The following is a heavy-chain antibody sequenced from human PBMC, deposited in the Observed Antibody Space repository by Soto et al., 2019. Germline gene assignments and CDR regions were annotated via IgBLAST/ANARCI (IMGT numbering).Heavy chain of an antibody. Sequence: SETLSLTCAVYGGSFSGYYWSWVRQPPAKGLELIGESNHSGSTNYNPSLKSRAPISVDTSKNQSFLTVGSVTAAGPAVDYCASSSLYGLDVWGQGTTVTVSS. CDR3: ASSSLYGLDV. V-gene: IGHV4-34*01. CDR1: GGSFSGYY. J-gene: IGHJ6*02. CDR2: SNHSGST.